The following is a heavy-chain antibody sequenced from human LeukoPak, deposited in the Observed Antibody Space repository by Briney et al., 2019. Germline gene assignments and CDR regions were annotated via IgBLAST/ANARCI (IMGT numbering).Heavy chain of an antibody. Sequence: GGSLRLSCAASGFTFSSYGMHWVRQAPGKGLEWVAVISYDGSNKYYADSVKGRFTISRDNSKNTLYLQMNSLRAEDTAVYYCAKGFGSIAAAGISHFPYYYGMDVWGQGTTVTVSS. CDR3: AKGFGSIAAAGISHFPYYYGMDV. CDR1: GFTFSSYG. CDR2: ISYDGSNK. J-gene: IGHJ6*02. V-gene: IGHV3-30*18. D-gene: IGHD6-13*01.